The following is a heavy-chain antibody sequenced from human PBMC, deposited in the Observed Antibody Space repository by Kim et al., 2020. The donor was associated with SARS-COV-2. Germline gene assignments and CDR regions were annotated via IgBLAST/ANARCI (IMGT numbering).Heavy chain of an antibody. J-gene: IGHJ6*02. D-gene: IGHD4-17*01. Sequence: GGSLRLSCAASGFTFSDYYMSWIRQAPGKVLEWVSYISSSGSTIYYADSVKGRFTISRDNAKNSLYLQMNSLRAEDTAVYYCARGPTTVTTKGYYYGMDVWGQGTTVTVSS. CDR1: GFTFSDYY. CDR2: ISSSGSTI. CDR3: ARGPTTVTTKGYYYGMDV. V-gene: IGHV3-11*01.